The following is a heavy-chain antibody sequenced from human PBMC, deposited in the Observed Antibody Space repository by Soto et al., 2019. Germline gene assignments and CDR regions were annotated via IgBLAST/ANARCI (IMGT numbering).Heavy chain of an antibody. V-gene: IGHV3-30*18. CDR3: AKSLQLYERDDY. CDR1: GFTFSSYG. J-gene: IGHJ4*02. CDR2: ISYDGSNK. D-gene: IGHD5-18*01. Sequence: QVQLVESGGSVVQPGRSLRLSCAASGFTFSSYGMHWVRQAPGKGLEWVAVISYDGSNKYYADSVKGRFTISRDNSKNTLYLQMNSLRAEDTAVYYCAKSLQLYERDDYWGQGTLVTVSS.